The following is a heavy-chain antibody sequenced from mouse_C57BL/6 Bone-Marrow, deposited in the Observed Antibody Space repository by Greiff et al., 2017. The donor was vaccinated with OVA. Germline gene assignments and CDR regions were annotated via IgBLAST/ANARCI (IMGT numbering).Heavy chain of an antibody. Sequence: VQLKQSGAELVKPGASVKLSCTASGFNIKDYYMPWVKQRTEQGLEWIGRIDPEDGETKYAPKFQGKATITADTSSNTAYLQLSSLTSEDTAVYYCAYGSSPYYAMDYWGQGTSVTVSS. J-gene: IGHJ4*01. D-gene: IGHD1-1*01. CDR1: GFNIKDYY. CDR3: AYGSSPYYAMDY. V-gene: IGHV14-2*01. CDR2: IDPEDGET.